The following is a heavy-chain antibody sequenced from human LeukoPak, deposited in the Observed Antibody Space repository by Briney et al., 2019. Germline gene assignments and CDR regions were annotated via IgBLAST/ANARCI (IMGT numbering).Heavy chain of an antibody. J-gene: IGHJ4*02. D-gene: IGHD1-7*01. CDR3: ARGIGTTNFDY. Sequence: SETLSLTCTVSGGSISSYYWSWIGQPPGKGLEWIGYIYYSGSTNYNPSLKSRVTMSVDTSKTQFSLRLNSVTAADTAVYYCARGIGTTNFDYWGQGALVTVSS. CDR2: IYYSGST. CDR1: GGSISSYY. V-gene: IGHV4-59*12.